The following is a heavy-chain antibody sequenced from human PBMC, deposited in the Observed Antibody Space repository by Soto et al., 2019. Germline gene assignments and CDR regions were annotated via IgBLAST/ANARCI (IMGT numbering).Heavy chain of an antibody. D-gene: IGHD2-15*01. V-gene: IGHV3-11*01. J-gene: IGHJ5*02. CDR3: ARDFTGSLCSGGSCYSNWFDP. Sequence: GGSLRLSCAASGFTFSDYYMSWIRQAPGKGLEWVSYISSSGSTIYYADSVKGRFHISRDKAQNSLYLQMNSLRAEDTAVYYCARDFTGSLCSGGSCYSNWFDPWGQGTLVTVSS. CDR2: ISSSGSTI. CDR1: GFTFSDYY.